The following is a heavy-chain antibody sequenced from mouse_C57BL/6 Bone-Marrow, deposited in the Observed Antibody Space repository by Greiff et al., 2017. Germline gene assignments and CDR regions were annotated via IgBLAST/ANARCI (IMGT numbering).Heavy chain of an antibody. V-gene: IGHV1-39*01. D-gene: IGHD2-4*01. CDR1: GYSFTDYN. CDR2: INPNCGST. Sequence: EVQGVESGPELVKPGASVKISCKASGYSFTDYNMNWVKQSTGKSLEWIGVINPNCGSTSYNQKFKGKATLTVDQSSSTAYMQLNSLTSEDSAVYYCARGYDYDYAMDYWGQGTSVTVSS. J-gene: IGHJ4*01. CDR3: ARGYDYDYAMDY.